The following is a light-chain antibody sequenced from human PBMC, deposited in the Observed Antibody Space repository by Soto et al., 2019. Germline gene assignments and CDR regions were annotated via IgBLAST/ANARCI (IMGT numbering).Light chain of an antibody. CDR2: VNSGGSH. CDR1: SGHSNYA. V-gene: IGLV4-69*01. Sequence: QTVVTQSPSASASLGASVKLTCTLSSGHSNYAIAWHQQQPEKGPRYLMKVNSGGSHIKGDGIPDRFSGSSSGAERYLFISSLQSEDEADYYCQTWGTGSANVVFGGGTQLTVL. CDR3: QTWGTGSANVV. J-gene: IGLJ7*01.